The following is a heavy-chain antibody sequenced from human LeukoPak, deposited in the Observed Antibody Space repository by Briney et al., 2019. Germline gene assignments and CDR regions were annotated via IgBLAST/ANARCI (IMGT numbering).Heavy chain of an antibody. V-gene: IGHV4-34*01. J-gene: IGHJ4*02. CDR1: GGSFSGYY. CDR3: ARDSSSWML. Sequence: PSETLSLTCAVYGGSFSGYYWSWIRQPPGKGLEWIGEINHSGSTNYNPSLKSRVTISVDTSKNQFSLKLSSVTAADTAVYYCARDSSSWMLWGQGTLVTVSS. D-gene: IGHD6-13*01. CDR2: INHSGST.